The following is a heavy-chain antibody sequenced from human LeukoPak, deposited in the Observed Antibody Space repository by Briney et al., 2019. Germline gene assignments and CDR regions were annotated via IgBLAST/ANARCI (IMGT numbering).Heavy chain of an antibody. Sequence: QPGGSLRLSCAASGFTVSSNYMSWVRQAPGKGLEWVSVIYSGGSTYYADSVKGRFTISRDNSKNTLYLQMNSLRAEDTAVYYCATGFYDSSGYFDYWGQGTLVTVSS. J-gene: IGHJ4*02. D-gene: IGHD3-22*01. CDR3: ATGFYDSSGYFDY. V-gene: IGHV3-66*01. CDR1: GFTVSSNY. CDR2: IYSGGST.